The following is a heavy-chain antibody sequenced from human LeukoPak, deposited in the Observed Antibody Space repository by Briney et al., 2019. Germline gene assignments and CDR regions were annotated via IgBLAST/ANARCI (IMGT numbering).Heavy chain of an antibody. D-gene: IGHD2-15*01. CDR3: ARFPVRGGTPY. J-gene: IGHJ4*02. CDR2: IYYSGST. V-gene: IGHV4-39*07. CDR1: GGSISSSSYY. Sequence: SETLSLTCTVSGGSISSSSYYWGWIRQPPGKGLEWIGSIYYSGSTYYNPSLKSRVTISVDTSKNQFSLKLSSVTAADTAVYYCARFPVRGGTPYWGQGTLVTVSS.